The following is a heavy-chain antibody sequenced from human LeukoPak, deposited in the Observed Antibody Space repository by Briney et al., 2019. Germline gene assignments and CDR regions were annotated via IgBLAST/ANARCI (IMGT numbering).Heavy chain of an antibody. CDR2: IIPIFGTA. V-gene: IGHV1-69*05. D-gene: IGHD2-2*01. CDR1: GGTFSSYA. J-gene: IGHJ5*02. CDR3: VRDRCSSTSCHDSPNWFDP. Sequence: ASVKVSCKASGGTFSSYAISWVRQAPGQGLEWMGGIIPIFGTANYAQKFQGRVTITTDESTSTAYMELSSLRSEDTALYYCVRDRCSSTSCHDSPNWFDPWGQGTLVTVSS.